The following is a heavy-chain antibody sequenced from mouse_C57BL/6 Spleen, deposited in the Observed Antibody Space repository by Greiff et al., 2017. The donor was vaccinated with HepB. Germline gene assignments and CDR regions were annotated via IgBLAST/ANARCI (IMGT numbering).Heavy chain of an antibody. CDR1: GYTFTDYE. CDR2: IDPETGGT. D-gene: IGHD1-1*01. V-gene: IGHV1-15*01. CDR3: TRSYHYEGRFAY. J-gene: IGHJ3*01. Sequence: QVQLKQSGAELVRPGASVTLSCKASGYTFTDYEMHWVKQTPVHGLEWIGAIDPETGGTAYNQKFKGKAILTADKSSSTAYMELRSLTSEDSAVYYCTRSYHYEGRFAYWGQGTLVTVSA.